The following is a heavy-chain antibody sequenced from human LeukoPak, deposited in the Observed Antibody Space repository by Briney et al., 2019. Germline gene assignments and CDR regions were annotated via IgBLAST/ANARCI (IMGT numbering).Heavy chain of an antibody. V-gene: IGHV3-15*01. Sequence: GGSLRLSCAASGFTFSNAWMSWVRQAPGKGLEWVGRIKSKTDGGTTDYAAPVKGRFTISRDHSKNTLYLQMNSLKTEDTAVYYCTTHSLWFGELLRDYWGQGTLVTVSS. J-gene: IGHJ4*02. CDR3: TTHSLWFGELLRDY. CDR2: IKSKTDGGTT. D-gene: IGHD3-10*01. CDR1: GFTFSNAW.